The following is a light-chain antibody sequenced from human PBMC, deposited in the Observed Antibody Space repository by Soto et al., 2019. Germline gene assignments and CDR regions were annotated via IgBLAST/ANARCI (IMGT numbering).Light chain of an antibody. CDR2: EVQ. CDR3: GSFPTSSTLDV. V-gene: IGLV2-14*01. Sequence: QSVLTQPASVSGSPGQSITISCTGTSSDVGGSNYVSWYQLRPGKVPKLIIFEVQNRPSGVSNRFSGSKSGNTASLTISGLQAEDEADYYCGSFPTSSTLDVFXTGTKVTV. J-gene: IGLJ1*01. CDR1: SSDVGGSNY.